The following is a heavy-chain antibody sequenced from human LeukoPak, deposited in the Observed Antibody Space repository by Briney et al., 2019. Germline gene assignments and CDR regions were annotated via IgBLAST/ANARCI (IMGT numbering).Heavy chain of an antibody. CDR2: INAGNGNT. J-gene: IGHJ4*02. CDR3: ARDYVDDIPMIKDY. CDR1: GYTFTSYA. D-gene: IGHD2-8*01. Sequence: WASVKVSCKASGYTFTSYAMHWVRQAPGQRLEWMGWINAGNGNTKYSQKFQGRVTITRDTSTSTVYMELSSLRSEDTAVYYCARDYVDDIPMIKDYWGQGTLVTVSS. V-gene: IGHV1-3*01.